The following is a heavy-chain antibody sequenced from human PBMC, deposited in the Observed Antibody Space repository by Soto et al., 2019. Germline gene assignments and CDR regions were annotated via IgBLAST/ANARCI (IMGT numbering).Heavy chain of an antibody. J-gene: IGHJ6*02. CDR1: GFTLTNNG. V-gene: IGHV3-30*18. D-gene: IGHD1-26*01. CDR2: ISSDGSSY. CDR3: AKDRGLAESGTWSHYYYGMDV. Sequence: HPGGSLRLSCVASGFTLTNNGMHWVRHAPGQGLEWVAVISSDGSSYYYGDSVRGRFTISRDTSKNTLFLEMNSLTTADTAVYYCAKDRGLAESGTWSHYYYGMDVWGQGTSVTVSS.